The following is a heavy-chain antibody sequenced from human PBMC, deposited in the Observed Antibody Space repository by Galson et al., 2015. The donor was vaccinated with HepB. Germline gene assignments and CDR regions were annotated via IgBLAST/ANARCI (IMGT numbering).Heavy chain of an antibody. CDR1: GGSFSGYY. CDR3: ARGPLTIFGVAPYGYYGMDV. CDR2: INHSGST. V-gene: IGHV4-34*01. D-gene: IGHD3-3*01. J-gene: IGHJ6*02. Sequence: SETLSLTCAVYGGSFSGYYWSWIRQPPGKGLEWIGEINHSGSTNYNPSLKSRVTISVDTSKNQFSLKLSSVTAADTAVYYCARGPLTIFGVAPYGYYGMDVWGQGTTVTVSS.